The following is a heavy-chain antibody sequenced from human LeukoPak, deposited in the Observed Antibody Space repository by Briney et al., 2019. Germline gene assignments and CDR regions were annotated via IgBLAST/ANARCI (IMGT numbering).Heavy chain of an antibody. D-gene: IGHD3-10*01. Sequence: GASVKVSCKASGYTFTSYDVNWVRQATGQGLEWTGGMNPNSGNTGYAQKFQGRVTMTRNTSISTAYMELSSLRSEDTAVYYCARVATMVRGVRYYYYGMDVWGQGTTVTVSS. CDR2: MNPNSGNT. J-gene: IGHJ6*02. CDR3: ARVATMVRGVRYYYYGMDV. V-gene: IGHV1-8*01. CDR1: GYTFTSYD.